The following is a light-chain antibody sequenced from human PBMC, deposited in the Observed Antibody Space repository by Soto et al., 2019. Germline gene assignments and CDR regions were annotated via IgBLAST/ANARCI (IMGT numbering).Light chain of an antibody. J-gene: IGKJ1*01. CDR2: GAS. V-gene: IGKV3D-15*01. CDR3: QQYNSWPWT. CDR1: QSVSSS. Sequence: EIVMTQSPATLSVSPGERATLSCGAGQSVSSSLAWYQHKSGQAPRLLIYGASTRSTGIPARFSGSGSGTEFTLTISSLQSEDFAIYYCQQYNSWPWTFGQGTKVEIK.